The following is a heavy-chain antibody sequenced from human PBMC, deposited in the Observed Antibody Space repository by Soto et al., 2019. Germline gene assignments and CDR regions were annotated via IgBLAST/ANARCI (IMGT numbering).Heavy chain of an antibody. CDR3: ARDSRPRYDSSGFSILPYYFDY. D-gene: IGHD3-22*01. Sequence: GGSLRLSCAASGFTFSSYSMNWVRQAPGKGLEWVSSISSSSSYIYYADSVKGRFTISRDNAKNSLYLQMNSLRAEDTAVYYCARDSRPRYDSSGFSILPYYFDYWGQGTLVTVSS. V-gene: IGHV3-21*01. CDR2: ISSSSSYI. CDR1: GFTFSSYS. J-gene: IGHJ4*02.